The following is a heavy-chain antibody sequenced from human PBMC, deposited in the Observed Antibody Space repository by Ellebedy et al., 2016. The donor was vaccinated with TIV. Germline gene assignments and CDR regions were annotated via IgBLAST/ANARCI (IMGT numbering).Heavy chain of an antibody. CDR1: GGTFSSYA. J-gene: IGHJ3*02. D-gene: IGHD1-26*01. CDR3: AIVEEVGATWYGAFDI. V-gene: IGHV1-69*13. CDR2: IIPIFGTA. Sequence: SVKVSCXASGGTFSSYAISWVRQAPGQGLEWMGGIIPIFGTANYAQKFQGRVTITADESTSTAYMELSSLRSEDTAVYYCAIVEEVGATWYGAFDIWGQGTMVTVSS.